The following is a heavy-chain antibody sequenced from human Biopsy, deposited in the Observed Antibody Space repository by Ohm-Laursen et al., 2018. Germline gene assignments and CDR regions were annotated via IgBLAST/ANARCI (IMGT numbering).Heavy chain of an antibody. D-gene: IGHD3-9*01. V-gene: IGHV1-69*06. CDR2: IIPILGTG. Sequence: SVKVSCKAPGGTFSNYGVNWVRQAPGQGLVWLGGIIPILGTGNYAQKFQDRVTVAADTSTSTATMELRSLRSDDTAVYYCATKLTGYFHHGGQGTLVIVSS. CDR1: GGTFSNYG. J-gene: IGHJ1*01. CDR3: ATKLTGYFHH.